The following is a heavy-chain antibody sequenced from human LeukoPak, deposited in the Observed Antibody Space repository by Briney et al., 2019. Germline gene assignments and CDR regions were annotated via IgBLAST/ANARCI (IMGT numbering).Heavy chain of an antibody. Sequence: PGGSLRLSCAASGFTFSDYYMSWIRQAPGKGLEWVSYISSSGSTIYYADSVKGRFTISGDNAKNTLNLQMNSLRVEDTAVYYCAREGRVTGYDFDYWGQGTLVTVSS. CDR1: GFTFSDYY. V-gene: IGHV3-11*04. D-gene: IGHD5-12*01. CDR3: AREGRVTGYDFDY. CDR2: ISSSGSTI. J-gene: IGHJ4*02.